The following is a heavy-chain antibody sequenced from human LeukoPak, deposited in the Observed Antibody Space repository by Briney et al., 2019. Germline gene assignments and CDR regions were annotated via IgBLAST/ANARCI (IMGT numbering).Heavy chain of an antibody. Sequence: PSETLSLTCTVSGCSISSTSYYWGWIRQPPGKGLEWTGNIYYSGSTYYNPSLKSRVTISVDTSKNQFSLKLSSVTAADTAVYYCARHGGTDWAHFDYWGQGTLVTVSS. J-gene: IGHJ4*02. D-gene: IGHD3/OR15-3a*01. V-gene: IGHV4-39*01. CDR3: ARHGGTDWAHFDY. CDR1: GCSISSTSYY. CDR2: IYYSGST.